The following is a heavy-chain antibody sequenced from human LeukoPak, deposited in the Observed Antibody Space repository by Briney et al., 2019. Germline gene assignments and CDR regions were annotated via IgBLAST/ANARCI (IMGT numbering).Heavy chain of an antibody. J-gene: IGHJ4*02. D-gene: IGHD1-26*01. CDR1: GFTFSSYG. V-gene: IGHV3-30*18. CDR2: ISYDGSNK. CDR3: AKDGARGYFDY. Sequence: GGSLRLSCAASGFTFSSYGMHWVRQAPGKGLEWVAVISYDGSNKYYADSVKGRFTISRDNSKNTPYLQMNSLRAEDTAVYYCAKDGARGYFDYWGQGTLVTVSS.